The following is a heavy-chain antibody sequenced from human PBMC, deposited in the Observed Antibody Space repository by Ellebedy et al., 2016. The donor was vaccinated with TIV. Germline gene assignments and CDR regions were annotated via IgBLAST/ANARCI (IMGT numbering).Heavy chain of an antibody. CDR1: GCSISSYY. J-gene: IGHJ4*02. Sequence: MPSETLSLTCTVSGCSISSYYWNWVRQPAGKGLEWIGRIYTSGYTNYNPSLRSRLTLSFDTSKDQFSLKLSSVTAADTAVYYCARGDRRASMVICDNWGQGTLVTVSS. D-gene: IGHD4/OR15-4a*01. V-gene: IGHV4-4*07. CDR2: IYTSGYT. CDR3: ARGDRRASMVICDN.